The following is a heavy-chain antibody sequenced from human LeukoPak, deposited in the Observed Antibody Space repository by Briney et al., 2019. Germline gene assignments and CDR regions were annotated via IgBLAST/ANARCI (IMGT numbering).Heavy chain of an antibody. CDR2: ISWNSGSI. Sequence: PGRSLRLSCAASGFTFDDYAMHWVRQAPGKGLEWVSGISWNSGSIGYADSVKGRFTISRDNAKNSLYLQMNSLRAEDMALYYCAKESDSSGYLFADAFDIWGQGTMVTVSS. CDR1: GFTFDDYA. D-gene: IGHD3-22*01. V-gene: IGHV3-9*03. J-gene: IGHJ3*02. CDR3: AKESDSSGYLFADAFDI.